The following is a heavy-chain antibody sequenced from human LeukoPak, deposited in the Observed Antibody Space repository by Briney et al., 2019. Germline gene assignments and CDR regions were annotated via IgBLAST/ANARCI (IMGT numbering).Heavy chain of an antibody. CDR3: ARAGVGATPADY. D-gene: IGHD1-26*01. Sequence: GGSLRLSCAASGFTFSNYWMTWVRQAPGIGLEWVANIKQDGSEKYYVDSVRGRFTISRDNAKNTLYLQMNSLRAEDTAVYYCARAGVGATPADYWGQGTLVTVSS. CDR2: IKQDGSEK. CDR1: GFTFSNYW. J-gene: IGHJ4*02. V-gene: IGHV3-7*02.